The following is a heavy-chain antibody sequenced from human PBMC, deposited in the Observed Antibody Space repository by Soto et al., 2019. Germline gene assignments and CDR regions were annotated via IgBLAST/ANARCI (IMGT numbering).Heavy chain of an antibody. CDR3: ANDLLWFGEEVRDYFDY. D-gene: IGHD3-10*01. Sequence: QVQLVESGGGVVQPGRSLRLSCAASGFTFSSYGMHWVRQAPGKGLEWVAVISYDGSNKYYADSVKGRFTISRDNSKNALYRQMNGLRAEERAGYYCANDLLWFGEEVRDYFDYWGQGTLVTVSS. J-gene: IGHJ4*02. CDR1: GFTFSSYG. CDR2: ISYDGSNK. V-gene: IGHV3-30*18.